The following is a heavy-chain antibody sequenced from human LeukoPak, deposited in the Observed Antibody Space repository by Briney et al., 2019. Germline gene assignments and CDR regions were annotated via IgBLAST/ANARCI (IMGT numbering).Heavy chain of an antibody. V-gene: IGHV1-2*02. Sequence: AASVKVSCKASGYTFTDYYIHWVRQAPGQGLEWMGWINPNSGGTKYAQKFQGRVTMTRDTSINTAYMELSSLRSDDTAVYYCARTLSWAIDYWGQGTLVTVSS. D-gene: IGHD6-13*01. CDR2: INPNSGGT. CDR3: ARTLSWAIDY. CDR1: GYTFTDYY. J-gene: IGHJ4*02.